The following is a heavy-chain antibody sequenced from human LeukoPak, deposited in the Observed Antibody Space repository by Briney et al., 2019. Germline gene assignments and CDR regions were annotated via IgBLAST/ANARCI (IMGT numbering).Heavy chain of an antibody. Sequence: GKSLILSCVASGFTFSAYGMQWVRQAPGKGLEWEAVISNDGDNKYYSNSVKGRFTISRDSSKNTLYLQMNSLRPEDTAVYSCAKDLTTLFLASDVWGLGTMVTVSS. D-gene: IGHD4-11*01. J-gene: IGHJ3*01. CDR3: AKDLTTLFLASDV. CDR1: GFTFSAYG. CDR2: ISNDGDNK. V-gene: IGHV3-30*18.